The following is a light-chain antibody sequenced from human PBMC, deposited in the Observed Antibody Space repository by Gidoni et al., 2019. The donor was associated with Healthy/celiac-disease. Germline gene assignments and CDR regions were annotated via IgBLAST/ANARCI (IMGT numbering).Light chain of an antibody. CDR1: SSNVGSNY. Sequence: QSVLTQPPSASGTPGQRVTISCSGSSSNVGSNYVYWYQPLPGTAHKLLIYRNNQRPSGGPDRFSGSKSGTSASLAISGLRSEDEADYYCAAWDDSLSGGVFGGGTKLTVL. J-gene: IGLJ3*02. CDR3: AAWDDSLSGGV. V-gene: IGLV1-47*01. CDR2: RNN.